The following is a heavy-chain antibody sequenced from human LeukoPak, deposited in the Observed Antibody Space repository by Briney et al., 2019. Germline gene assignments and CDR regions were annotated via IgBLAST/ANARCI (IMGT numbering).Heavy chain of an antibody. V-gene: IGHV1-69*04. J-gene: IGHJ3*02. CDR3: ARVKVYYDSSGYPNAFDI. Sequence: SVKVSCKASGGTFSSYAISWVRPAPGQGLEWMGRLIPILGIANYAQKFQGRVTITADKSTSTAYMELSSLRSEDTAVYYCARVKVYYDSSGYPNAFDIWGQGTMVTVSS. D-gene: IGHD3-22*01. CDR1: GGTFSSYA. CDR2: LIPILGIA.